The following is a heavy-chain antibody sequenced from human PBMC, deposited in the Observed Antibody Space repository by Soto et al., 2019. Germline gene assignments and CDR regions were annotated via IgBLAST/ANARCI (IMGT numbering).Heavy chain of an antibody. CDR3: ARMASFGSLNWFDP. Sequence: ASVKVSCKASGYTFTNNDVTWVRQATGQGLEWMGWVNPGSGDTGYAQKFQGRVTMTRNISIATAYMELSSLRSEDTAIYYCARMASFGSLNWFDPWGQGTLVTVSS. CDR2: VNPGSGDT. V-gene: IGHV1-8*01. D-gene: IGHD5-18*01. CDR1: GYTFTNND. J-gene: IGHJ5*02.